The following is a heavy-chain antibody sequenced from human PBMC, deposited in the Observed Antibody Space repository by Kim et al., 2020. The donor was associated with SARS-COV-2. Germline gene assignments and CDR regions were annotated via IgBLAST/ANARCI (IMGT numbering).Heavy chain of an antibody. J-gene: IGHJ6*02. D-gene: IGHD2-2*01. CDR3: ATPAYCTSSTIDNCKTRYFYYRMDV. CDR2: IIPVFPTA. V-gene: IGHV1-69*06. Sequence: SVKVSCKASGGTFRDYPIIWVRQAPGQGLEWIGGIIPVFPTANYAQKFRARVTITADKSTATAYMELSSLRSEDTAVYYCATPAYCTSSTIDNCKTRYFYYRMDVWGQGTTVTVSS. CDR1: GGTFRDYP.